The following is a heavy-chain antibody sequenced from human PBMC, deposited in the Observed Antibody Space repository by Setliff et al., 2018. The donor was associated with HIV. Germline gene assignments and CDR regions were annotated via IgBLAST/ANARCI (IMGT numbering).Heavy chain of an antibody. CDR2: MNQNSGNT. J-gene: IGHJ2*01. Sequence: ASVKVSCKAAGYTFTSYEINWVRQATGQGLEWMGWMNQNSGNTGYAQKFQGRVTMTRNNSISTAYMELSSLRSEDTAVYYCARGWGAERWLQLDPRYFDLWGRGTLVTVSS. CDR1: GYTFTSYE. V-gene: IGHV1-8*02. CDR3: ARGWGAERWLQLDPRYFDL. D-gene: IGHD5-12*01.